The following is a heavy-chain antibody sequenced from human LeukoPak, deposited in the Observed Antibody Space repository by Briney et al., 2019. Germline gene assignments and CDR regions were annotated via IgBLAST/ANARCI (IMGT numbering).Heavy chain of an antibody. CDR3: ARESGDDYGDYDYYYYYMDV. D-gene: IGHD4-17*01. V-gene: IGHV1-2*06. Sequence: EASVKVSCKASGYTLTGYYMHWVRQAPGQGLEWMGRINPNSGGTNYAQKFQGRVTMTRDTSISTAYMELSRLRSDDTAVYYCARESGDDYGDYDYYYYYMDVWGKGTTVTVSS. CDR1: GYTLTGYY. J-gene: IGHJ6*03. CDR2: INPNSGGT.